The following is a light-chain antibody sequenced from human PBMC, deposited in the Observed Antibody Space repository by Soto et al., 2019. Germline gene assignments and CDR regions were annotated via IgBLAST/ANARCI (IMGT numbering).Light chain of an antibody. J-gene: IGKJ2*01. CDR1: QTIKSY. CDR3: QQSFTSART. V-gene: IGKV1-39*01. Sequence: DIQVTQSPSSLSASVGETVTITCRASQTIKSYLNWYQLTPGKAPKLLIFAASSLKSGVPSRFSGNGSATDFTLTINDLQPEDFATYYCQQSFTSARTFGPGTRLEIK. CDR2: AAS.